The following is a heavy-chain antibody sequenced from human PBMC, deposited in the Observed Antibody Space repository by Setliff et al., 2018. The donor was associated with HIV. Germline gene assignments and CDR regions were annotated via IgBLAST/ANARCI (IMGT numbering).Heavy chain of an antibody. CDR1: GASFTTHY. CDR3: AGDPWSSAHGSWGYYYYALDV. CDR2: ISTSGST. Sequence: SETLSLTCTVSGASFTTHYWSLIRQPPGKGLEWIGCISTSGSTNYNPSLKSRVTISIDMSKNQFSLNLKSVTAADTAVYYCAGDPWSSAHGSWGYYYYALDVWGQGTTVTVSS. J-gene: IGHJ6*02. V-gene: IGHV4-59*11. D-gene: IGHD6-19*01.